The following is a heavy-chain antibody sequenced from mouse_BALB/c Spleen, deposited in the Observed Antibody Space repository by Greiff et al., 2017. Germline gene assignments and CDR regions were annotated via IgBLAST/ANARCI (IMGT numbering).Heavy chain of an antibody. CDR1: GFTFSSYA. CDR3: ARGDSYAMDY. J-gene: IGHJ4*01. Sequence: EVQVVESGGGLVKPGGSLKLSCAASGFTFSSYAMSWVRQSPEKRLEWVAEISSGGSYTYYPDTVTGRFTISRDNAKNTLYLEMSSLRSEDTAMYYCARGDSYAMDYWGQGTSVTVSS. V-gene: IGHV5-9-4*01. CDR2: ISSGGSYT.